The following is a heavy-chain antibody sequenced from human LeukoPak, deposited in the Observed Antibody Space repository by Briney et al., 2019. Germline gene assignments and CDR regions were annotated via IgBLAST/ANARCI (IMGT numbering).Heavy chain of an antibody. J-gene: IGHJ4*02. CDR1: GFTFDDYA. CDR3: AKGSGIYYGSSSYQFDY. V-gene: IGHV3-9*03. Sequence: GRSLRLSCAASGFTFDDYAMHWVRQAPGKGLEWVSGISWNSGSIGYADSVKGRFTISRDNAKNSLYLQMNSLRAEDMALYYCAKGSGIYYGSSSYQFDYWGQGTLVTASS. CDR2: ISWNSGSI. D-gene: IGHD3-22*01.